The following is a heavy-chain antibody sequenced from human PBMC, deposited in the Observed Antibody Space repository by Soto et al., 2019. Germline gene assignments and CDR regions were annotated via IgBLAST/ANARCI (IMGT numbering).Heavy chain of an antibody. CDR2: ISGYNGNT. D-gene: IGHD2-2*01. V-gene: IGHV1-18*01. CDR1: GYTFTSYG. Sequence: QVQLVQSGAEVKKPGASVKVSCKASGYTFTSYGICWVRQAPGQGLEWMGWISGYNGNTNYAQNLQGRVTMTTDTSTSTVYMELRSLRFYDTAVYYCARRCSSTRCLDIWGRGTLVIVSS. CDR3: ARRCSSTRCLDI. J-gene: IGHJ2*01.